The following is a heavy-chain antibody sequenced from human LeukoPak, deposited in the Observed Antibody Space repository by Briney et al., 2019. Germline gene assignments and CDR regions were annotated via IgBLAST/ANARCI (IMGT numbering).Heavy chain of an antibody. J-gene: IGHJ3*02. CDR3: AREGRDSGGNRDAYDI. CDR1: GFSVSSKF. D-gene: IGHD2-15*01. Sequence: QPGGSLRLSCAASGFSVSSKFMSWVRQAPGKGLEWVSVTYSGGTTYYGDSVRGRFTISRDNSKNTLDLQMNSLRVEDTAVYFCAREGRDSGGNRDAYDIWGQGTMVTVSS. V-gene: IGHV3-53*05. CDR2: TYSGGTT.